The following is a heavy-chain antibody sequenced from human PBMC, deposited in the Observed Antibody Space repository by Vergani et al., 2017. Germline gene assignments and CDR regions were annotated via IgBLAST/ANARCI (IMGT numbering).Heavy chain of an antibody. V-gene: IGHV1-2*02. CDR2: INPNSGGT. CDR3: AREPLKKIRTGTASEDY. CDR1: GYTFTGYY. J-gene: IGHJ4*02. D-gene: IGHD1-1*01. Sequence: QVQLVQSGAEVKKPGASVKVSCKASGYTFTGYYMHWVRQAPGQGLEWMGWINPNSGGTNYAQKFQGRVTMTRDTSISTAYMELSRLRSDDTAVYYCAREPLKKIRTGTASEDYWGQGTLVTVSS.